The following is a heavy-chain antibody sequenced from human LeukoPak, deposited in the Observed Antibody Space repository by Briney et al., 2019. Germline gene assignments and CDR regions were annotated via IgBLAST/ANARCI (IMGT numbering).Heavy chain of an antibody. J-gene: IGHJ4*02. CDR2: IYSGGSGGAT. CDR1: GITVSDNY. CDR3: ARADYYYDSYSEY. D-gene: IGHD3-22*01. Sequence: PGGSLRLSCAASGITVSDNYMSWVRQAPGKGLEWVSFIYSGGSGGATYYADSVKGRFTISRDSSKNTLYLQMDSLRAEDTAVYYCARADYYYDSYSEYWGQGTLVTVSS. V-gene: IGHV3-53*01.